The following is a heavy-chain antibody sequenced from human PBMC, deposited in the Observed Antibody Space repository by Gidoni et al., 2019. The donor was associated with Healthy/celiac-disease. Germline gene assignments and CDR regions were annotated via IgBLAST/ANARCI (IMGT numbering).Heavy chain of an antibody. CDR1: GGSLSSSSYY. CDR3: ARHNKGDVVVVAASYRPANFDY. Sequence: QLQLQESGPGLVKPSETLSLTCTVSGGSLSSSSYYWGWIRQPPGKGLEWIGSIYYSGSTYYNPSLKSRVTISVDTSKNQFSLKLSSVTAADTAVYYCARHNKGDVVVVAASYRPANFDYWGQGTLVTVSS. V-gene: IGHV4-39*01. J-gene: IGHJ4*02. D-gene: IGHD2-15*01. CDR2: IYYSGST.